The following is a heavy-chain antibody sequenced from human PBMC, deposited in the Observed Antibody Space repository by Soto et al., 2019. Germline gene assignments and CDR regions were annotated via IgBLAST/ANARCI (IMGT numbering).Heavy chain of an antibody. Sequence: GGSLRLSCAASGFTFSSYSMNWARQAPGKGLEWVSYISSSSSTIYYADSVKGRFTISRDNAKNSLYLQMNSLRDEDTAVYYSAREYVGLTGGWGQGTLVTVSS. V-gene: IGHV3-48*02. CDR2: ISSSSSTI. CDR1: GFTFSSYS. D-gene: IGHD3-10*02. CDR3: AREYVGLTGG. J-gene: IGHJ4*02.